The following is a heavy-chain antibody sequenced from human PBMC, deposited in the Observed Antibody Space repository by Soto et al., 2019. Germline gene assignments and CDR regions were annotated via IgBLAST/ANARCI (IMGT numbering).Heavy chain of an antibody. CDR3: ARGGDCYNFGAVY. CDR2: IIPKLGSA. D-gene: IGHD2-21*01. Sequence: QVQLVQSGAEVKEPGSSVKVSCKASGGGNLRDYRTTWVRRAPGQGLEWMGGIIPKLGSANYAQNFQGRVTITADESTNTVYMALRTLRSDDTAGYYCARGGDCYNFGAVYWVKGTTVTVSS. J-gene: IGHJ4*02. CDR1: GGGNLRDYR. V-gene: IGHV1-69*01.